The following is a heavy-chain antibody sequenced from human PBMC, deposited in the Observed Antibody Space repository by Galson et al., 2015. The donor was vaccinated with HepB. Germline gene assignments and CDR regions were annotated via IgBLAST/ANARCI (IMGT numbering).Heavy chain of an antibody. D-gene: IGHD3-9*01. CDR2: ISYDGSNR. V-gene: IGHV3-30-3*01. CDR1: GFTFSGHA. CDR3: AREAYYDILSGYYRSSVGYYFDY. J-gene: IGHJ4*02. Sequence: SLRLSCAASGFTFSGHAMHWVRQAPGKGLEWVAVISYDGSNRHYADSVKGRFSISRDNSKNTLYLQINSLRPEDTAVYYCAREAYYDILSGYYRSSVGYYFDYWGQGTLVTVSS.